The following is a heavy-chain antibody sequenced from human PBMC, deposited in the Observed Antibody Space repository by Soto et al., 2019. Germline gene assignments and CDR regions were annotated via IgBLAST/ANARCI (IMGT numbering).Heavy chain of an antibody. Sequence: PGGSLRLSCVASGLPFSDYSMVWVRQSPGKGLEWISYIFVTSTIIYYADSVKGRFTVSRDNAQNSPSLQMNSLRVEDTGIYYCARDKDWAFDNWGQGTLVTVSS. D-gene: IGHD3-9*01. V-gene: IGHV3-48*04. CDR2: IFVTSTII. CDR1: GLPFSDYS. J-gene: IGHJ4*02. CDR3: ARDKDWAFDN.